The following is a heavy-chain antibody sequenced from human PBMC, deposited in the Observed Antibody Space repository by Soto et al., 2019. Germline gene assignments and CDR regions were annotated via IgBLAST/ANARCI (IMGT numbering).Heavy chain of an antibody. CDR3: AREVLSWRNFITGKLFDY. CDR2: LNPQREGT. V-gene: IGHV1-2*02. CDR1: GNSFTGYF. D-gene: IGHD1-20*01. J-gene: IGHJ4*01. Sequence: GAAVKGSCKKPGNSFTGYFVHWGRQAPGQGPESTGWLNPQREGTKYAQKVQGMATMTRDTSLRTVFMEWSRVASDATAVYYCAREVLSWRNFITGKLFDYWG.